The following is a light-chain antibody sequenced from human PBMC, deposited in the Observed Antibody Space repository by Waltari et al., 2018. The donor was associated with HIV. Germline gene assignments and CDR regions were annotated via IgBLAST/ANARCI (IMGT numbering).Light chain of an antibody. CDR3: SSYAGSNNFV. J-gene: IGLJ3*02. CDR2: AVR. Sequence: QSALTQPPSASGSPGQSVTISCTGTSSDVGGYNSVSWYQQHPGKPPLLMTYAVRKRPSGVPDRFSGSKAGNTASLTVSGLQAEDEADYYCSSYAGSNNFVFGGGTKLTVL. V-gene: IGLV2-8*01. CDR1: SSDVGGYNS.